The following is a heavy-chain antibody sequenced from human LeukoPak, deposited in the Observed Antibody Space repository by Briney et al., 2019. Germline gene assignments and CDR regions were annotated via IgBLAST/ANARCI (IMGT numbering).Heavy chain of an antibody. CDR3: ARGPYGDYGQGFDY. D-gene: IGHD4-17*01. CDR1: GFTFSSYE. CDR2: ISSSGSTI. Sequence: GGSLRLSCAASGFTFSSYEMNWVRQAPGKGLEWVSYISSSGSTIYYADSVKGRFTISSDNAKNSLYLQMNSLRAEDAAVYYCARGPYGDYGQGFDYWGQGTLVTVSS. J-gene: IGHJ4*02. V-gene: IGHV3-48*03.